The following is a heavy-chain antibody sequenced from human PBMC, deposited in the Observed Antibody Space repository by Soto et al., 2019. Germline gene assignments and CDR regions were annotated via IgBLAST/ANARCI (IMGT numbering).Heavy chain of an antibody. CDR3: TTDYYDSSGYFVYYYYGMDV. D-gene: IGHD3-22*01. V-gene: IGHV3-15*07. Sequence: GGSLRLSCAASGFPFSNALMNWVRQAPGKGLEWVGRIKSKTDGGTTDYAAPVKGRFTISRDDSKNTLYLQMNSLKTEDTAVYYCTTDYYDSSGYFVYYYYGMDVWGQGTTVTVSS. J-gene: IGHJ6*02. CDR1: GFPFSNAL. CDR2: IKSKTDGGTT.